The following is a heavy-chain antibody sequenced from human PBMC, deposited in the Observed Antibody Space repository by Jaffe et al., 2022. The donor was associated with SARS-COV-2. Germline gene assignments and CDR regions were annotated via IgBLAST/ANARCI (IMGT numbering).Heavy chain of an antibody. D-gene: IGHD3-3*01. J-gene: IGHJ4*02. V-gene: IGHV1-2*06. CDR2: INPNSGGT. Sequence: QVQLVQSGAEVKKPGASVKVSCKASGYTFTGYYMHWVRQAPGQGLEWMGRINPNSGGTNYAQKFQGRVTMTRDTSISTAYMELSRLRSDDTAVYYCARDLRGLRFLEWLFGYWGQGTLVTVSS. CDR3: ARDLRGLRFLEWLFGY. CDR1: GYTFTGYY.